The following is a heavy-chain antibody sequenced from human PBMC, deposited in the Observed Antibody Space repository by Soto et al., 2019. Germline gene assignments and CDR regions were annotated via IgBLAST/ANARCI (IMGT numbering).Heavy chain of an antibody. J-gene: IGHJ6*02. CDR3: ARDRLMATAGTARHYFGLDV. D-gene: IGHD5-18*01. V-gene: IGHV4-31*03. CDR1: GGSIRSGGYY. Sequence: SETLSLTCTVSGGSIRSGGYYWSWVRQNPRRGLEWIGNIYYSGNTYYNPSLKSRLTIPVDTSKNQFSLNLSSVTAADTAVYYCARDRLMATAGTARHYFGLDVWGQGTTVTVSS. CDR2: IYYSGNT.